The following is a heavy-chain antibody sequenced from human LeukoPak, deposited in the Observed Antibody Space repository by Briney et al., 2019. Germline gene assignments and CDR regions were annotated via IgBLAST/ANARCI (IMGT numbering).Heavy chain of an antibody. D-gene: IGHD4-17*01. V-gene: IGHV3-30*19. CDR1: GFTFRSNG. CDR2: ISYDGSNK. Sequence: GGSLRLSCAASGFTFRSNGMHWVRQAPGKGLEWVAVISYDGSNKYYTDSVKGRFTISRDNSKNSLFLQMNSLRAEDTALYYCARDPYYADYVDFYAMDVWGQGTTVTVSS. CDR3: ARDPYYADYVDFYAMDV. J-gene: IGHJ6*02.